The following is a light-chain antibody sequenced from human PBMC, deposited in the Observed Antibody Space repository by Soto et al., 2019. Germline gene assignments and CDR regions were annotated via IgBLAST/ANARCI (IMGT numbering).Light chain of an antibody. CDR3: SSYGGSDNLV. J-gene: IGLJ3*02. CDR1: SSDVGGYNY. V-gene: IGLV2-8*01. Sequence: QSVLTQPPSASGSPGQSVTISCTGTSSDVGGYNYVSWYQQNPGKAPKLMLYEVTKRPSGVPDRFSGSKSGNTASLTVSGLQSEDEADYYCSSYGGSDNLVFGGGTKLTVL. CDR2: EVT.